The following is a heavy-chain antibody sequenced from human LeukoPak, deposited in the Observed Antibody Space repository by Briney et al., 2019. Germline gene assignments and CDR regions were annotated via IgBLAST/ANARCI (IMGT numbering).Heavy chain of an antibody. Sequence: PSETLSLTCTVSGGSISSYYWSWIRQPPGKGLEWIGYIYYSGSTNYNPSLKSRVTISVDTSKNQFSLKLSSVTAADTAVYYCARTSPDTAMVSKYYFDYWGQGTLVTLSS. CDR3: ARTSPDTAMVSKYYFDY. V-gene: IGHV4-59*08. CDR1: GGSISSYY. CDR2: IYYSGST. J-gene: IGHJ4*02. D-gene: IGHD5-18*01.